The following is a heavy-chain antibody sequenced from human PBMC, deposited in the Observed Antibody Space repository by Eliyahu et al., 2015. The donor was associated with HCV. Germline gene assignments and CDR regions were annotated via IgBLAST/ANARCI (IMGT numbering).Heavy chain of an antibody. CDR2: ISAYNGNT. CDR1: GYTFTDYG. Sequence: QVQLMQSGPEVKKPGASVKVSCQASGYTFTDYGFXWVRXAPGQGLQWMGWISAYNGNTNYAQNLQGRVTMTTDTSTRTAYMELRSLRSDDTAVYYCARGEEWELLGNQYFQHWGQGTLVIVSS. CDR3: ARGEEWELLGNQYFQH. V-gene: IGHV1-18*01. J-gene: IGHJ1*01. D-gene: IGHD1-26*01.